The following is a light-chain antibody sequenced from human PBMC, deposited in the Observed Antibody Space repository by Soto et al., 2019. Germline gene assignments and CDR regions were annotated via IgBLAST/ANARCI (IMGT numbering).Light chain of an antibody. CDR3: QQYDSRPNT. CDR2: AAS. V-gene: IGKV1-39*01. CDR1: ETIARY. Sequence: DVQLTHSPSSLSPPALYRVTSTCRASETIARYLNWYQQKPGKAPNLLIYAASTLKSGFPSRFSGTGSGTDFTLTIINLQPEDVATYYCQQYDSRPNTFGQGTKVDIK. J-gene: IGKJ2*01.